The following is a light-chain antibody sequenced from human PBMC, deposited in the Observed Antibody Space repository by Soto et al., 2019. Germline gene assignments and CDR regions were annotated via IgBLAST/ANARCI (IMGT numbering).Light chain of an antibody. Sequence: QSVLTQPASVSGSPGQSITISCTGTSSDVGSYNLVSWYQQHPGEAPKLMIYEVSKRPSGVSNRFSGSKSGNTASLTISGLQAEDEADYYCCSYAGSSTVVFGGGTQLTVL. V-gene: IGLV2-23*02. CDR3: CSYAGSSTVV. CDR2: EVS. J-gene: IGLJ2*01. CDR1: SSDVGSYNL.